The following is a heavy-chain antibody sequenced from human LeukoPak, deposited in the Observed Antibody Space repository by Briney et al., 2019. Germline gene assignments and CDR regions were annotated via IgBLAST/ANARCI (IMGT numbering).Heavy chain of an antibody. CDR1: GFTFSSYS. CDR2: ISSSSSYI. J-gene: IGHJ4*02. Sequence: PGGSLRLSCAASGFTFSSYSMNWVRQAPGKGLEWVSSISSSSSYIYYADSVKGRFTISRDNAKNSLYLQMNSLRAEDTAVYYCARDTDYYGSGSYLNYWGQGTLVTVSS. D-gene: IGHD3-10*01. V-gene: IGHV3-21*01. CDR3: ARDTDYYGSGSYLNY.